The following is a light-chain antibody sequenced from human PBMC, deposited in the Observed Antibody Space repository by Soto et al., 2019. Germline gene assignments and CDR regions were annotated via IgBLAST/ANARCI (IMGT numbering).Light chain of an antibody. Sequence: QSPAAHLATASASPGQSGSIWRLETSRDMSAYKDVSWLQQYPCKAPKLIISEVSHRPSGVFNRFSGSKSGTAASLTICGIQTEAEAYYFCFSFTSDLTHVFGTGS. CDR1: SRDMSAYKD. J-gene: IGLJ1*01. CDR3: FSFTSDLTHV. CDR2: EVS. V-gene: IGLV2-14*01.